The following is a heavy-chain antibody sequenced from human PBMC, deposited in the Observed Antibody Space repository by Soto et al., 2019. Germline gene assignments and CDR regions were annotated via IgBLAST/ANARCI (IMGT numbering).Heavy chain of an antibody. D-gene: IGHD3-22*01. CDR3: AKDAPTYYYDSSGYYNYLDY. CDR1: GFTFSSYA. CDR2: ISGSGGST. J-gene: IGHJ4*02. Sequence: GGPLRLSCAASGFTFSSYAMSWVRQAPGKGLEWVSAISGSGGSTYYADSVKGRFTISRDNSKNTLYLQMNSLRAEDTAVYYCAKDAPTYYYDSSGYYNYLDYWGQGTLVTVSS. V-gene: IGHV3-23*01.